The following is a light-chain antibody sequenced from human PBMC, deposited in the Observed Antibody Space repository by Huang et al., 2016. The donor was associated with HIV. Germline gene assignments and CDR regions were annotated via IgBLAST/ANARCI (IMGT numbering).Light chain of an antibody. Sequence: IVLTQSPGTLSLSPGESAAVSCRASQSLSKGFLGWYRPRPGQAPKLLIYDASRRAADTPDRFGGSGSGTDFTLIINDFDPEDSAIYFCHHYGASQWAFGQGTRVEVK. J-gene: IGKJ1*01. CDR2: DAS. CDR3: HHYGASQWA. CDR1: QSLSKGF. V-gene: IGKV3-20*01.